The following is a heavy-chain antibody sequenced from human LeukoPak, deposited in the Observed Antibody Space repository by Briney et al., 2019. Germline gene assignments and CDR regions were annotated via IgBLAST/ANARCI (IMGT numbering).Heavy chain of an antibody. CDR2: MNPNSGNT. J-gene: IGHJ3*02. Sequence: ASVKVSCKASGYTFTSYDINWVRQATGQGLEWMGWMNPNSGNTGYAQKFQGRVTMTRNTSISTAYMELSSLRSEDTAVYYCARAGITMVRGVIEGDAFDIWGQRTMVTVSS. V-gene: IGHV1-8*01. D-gene: IGHD3-10*01. CDR1: GYTFTSYD. CDR3: ARAGITMVRGVIEGDAFDI.